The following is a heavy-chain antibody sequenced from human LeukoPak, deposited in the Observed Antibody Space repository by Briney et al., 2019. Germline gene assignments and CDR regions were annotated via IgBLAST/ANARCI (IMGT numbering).Heavy chain of an antibody. CDR3: AKEQTSSGYFDY. D-gene: IGHD3-10*01. CDR2: ISGNGGRT. J-gene: IGHJ4*02. CDR1: GFTFNNYA. V-gene: IGHV3-23*01. Sequence: TGGSLRLSCAASGFTFNNYAMSWVRQAPGKGLERVAAISGNGGRTYYRDSVKGRFTISRDNPKNTLYLLMNSLSAEDTALYYCAKEQTSSGYFDYWGQGTLVTVSS.